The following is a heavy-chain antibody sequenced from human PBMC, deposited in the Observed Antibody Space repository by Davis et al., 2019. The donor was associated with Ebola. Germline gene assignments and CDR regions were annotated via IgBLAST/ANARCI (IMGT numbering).Heavy chain of an antibody. CDR2: ISHDGSNK. CDR3: VKDGGKYSYGFGEVSFDL. V-gene: IGHV3-30*18. CDR1: GLTFSLYG. J-gene: IGHJ5*02. D-gene: IGHD5-18*01. Sequence: GGSLRLSCEVSGLTFSLYGMHWVRQAPGKGLEWVAVISHDGSNKFYADSMKGRLTISRDNSKNTLYLQMNSLRAEDTAVYYCVKDGGKYSYGFGEVSFDLWGQGTLVTVSS.